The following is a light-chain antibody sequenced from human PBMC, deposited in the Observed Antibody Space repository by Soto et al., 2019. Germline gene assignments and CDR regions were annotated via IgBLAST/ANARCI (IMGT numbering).Light chain of an antibody. V-gene: IGLV2-8*01. CDR2: EVN. CDR3: SSYGGSSNLV. J-gene: IGLJ2*01. CDR1: SSDVGGYNY. Sequence: QSALTQPPSASGSPGQSVTISCTGTSSDVGGYNYVSWYQQHPGKAPKLMIYEVNKRPSGVPDRFSGSKSGNTASLTVSGLQAEDEADYYCSSYGGSSNLVFGGGTSSPS.